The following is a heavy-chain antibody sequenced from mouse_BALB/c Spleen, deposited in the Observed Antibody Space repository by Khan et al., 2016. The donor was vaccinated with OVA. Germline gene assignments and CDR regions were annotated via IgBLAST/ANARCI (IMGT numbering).Heavy chain of an antibody. D-gene: IGHD2-10*01. V-gene: IGHV14-3*02. CDR3: LRGAYSGVFSY. CDR1: GFNIKDTY. J-gene: IGHJ3*01. CDR2: IDPANGDV. Sequence: VQLQQSGADFVKPGASVKLSCTASGFNIKDTYMHWINQRPQQGLVWIGRIDPANGDVRYDPKFQDKVTIAADASSNTAYLQLSSLTSEDTAVYYCLRGAYSGVFSYWRPRTLLPVSA.